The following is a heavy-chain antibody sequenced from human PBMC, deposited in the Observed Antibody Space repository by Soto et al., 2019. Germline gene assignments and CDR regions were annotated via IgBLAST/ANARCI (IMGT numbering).Heavy chain of an antibody. CDR1: GFTFSNAW. CDR2: IKSKTDGGTT. CDR3: TTDIRVQLWFFFPYYGMDV. J-gene: IGHJ6*02. Sequence: GGSLRLSCAASGFTFSNAWMNWVRQAPGKGLEWVGRIKSKTDGGTTDYAAPVKGRFTISRDDSKNTLYLQMNSLKTEDTAVYYCTTDIRVQLWFFFPYYGMDVWGQGTTVTVSS. D-gene: IGHD5-18*01. V-gene: IGHV3-15*07.